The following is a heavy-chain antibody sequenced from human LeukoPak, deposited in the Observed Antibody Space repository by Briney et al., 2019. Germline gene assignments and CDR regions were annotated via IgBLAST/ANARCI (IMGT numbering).Heavy chain of an antibody. V-gene: IGHV5-51*01. CDR3: ARSYYYGSGMLYY. D-gene: IGHD3-10*01. J-gene: IGHJ4*02. CDR2: IYPGDSET. Sequence: GGAPEISCKGSGFLFTSYWIGWVRQMPGKGLEWMGIIYPGDSETRYSPSFQGQVTISDDKSISTAYLQWSSLKASDTAMYYCARSYYYGSGMLYYWGQGTLVTVSS. CDR1: GFLFTSYW.